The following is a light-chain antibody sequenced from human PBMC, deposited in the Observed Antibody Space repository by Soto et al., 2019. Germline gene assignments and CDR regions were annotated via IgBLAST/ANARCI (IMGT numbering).Light chain of an antibody. CDR1: QTVSNNY. CDR2: GAS. J-gene: IGKJ5*01. V-gene: IGKV3-20*01. CDR3: QQYAGPPTT. Sequence: ELVLTQSPGTLSLSPGYRATLSCRASQTVSNNYLAWCQQKPGQATRVIMYGASRRATGIPDRFSGGGSGTDFTLTVSRLEPEDFAVYFCQQYAGPPTTCGQGTRLAIK.